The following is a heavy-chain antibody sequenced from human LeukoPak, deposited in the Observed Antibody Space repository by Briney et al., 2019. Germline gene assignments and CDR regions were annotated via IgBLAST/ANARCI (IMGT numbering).Heavy chain of an antibody. CDR3: ARDMGNYYHTSGYYGGY. CDR1: GFSFSSYE. CDR2: ISSSGSTI. D-gene: IGHD3-22*01. J-gene: IGHJ4*02. Sequence: AGGSLRLSCAASGFSFSSYEMNWVRQAPGKGLEWVSYISSSGSTIYYADSVKGRFTISRDNAKNSLYLQMNSLRAEDTAVYYCARDMGNYYHTSGYYGGYWGQGTLVTVSS. V-gene: IGHV3-48*03.